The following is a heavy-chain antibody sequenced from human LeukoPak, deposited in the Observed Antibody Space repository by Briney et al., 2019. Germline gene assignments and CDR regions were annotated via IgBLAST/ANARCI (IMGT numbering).Heavy chain of an antibody. CDR2: ISSSNSYI. Sequence: PGGSLRLSCAASGFTFSSYSMNWVRQAPGEGLEWVSSISSSNSYIYYADSVKGRFTISRDNAKNSLYLQMNSLRAEDTAVYYCARERAAAGLDYWGQGTLVTVSS. CDR1: GFTFSSYS. J-gene: IGHJ4*02. D-gene: IGHD6-13*01. V-gene: IGHV3-21*01. CDR3: ARERAAAGLDY.